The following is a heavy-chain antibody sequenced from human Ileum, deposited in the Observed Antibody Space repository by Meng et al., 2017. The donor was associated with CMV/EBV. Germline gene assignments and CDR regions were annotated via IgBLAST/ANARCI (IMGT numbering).Heavy chain of an antibody. CDR3: ARVMDNNWYSRYYSMDV. D-gene: IGHD2-21*01. J-gene: IGHJ6*02. Sequence: GGSLRLSCVVTGFTFSRYSMHWVRQAPGKGLEWVAQISNDGSEKYYVDSVKGRFTISRDNSQKTLSLQMDSLRGEDTAVYYCARVMDNNWYSRYYSMDVWGRGTTVTV. CDR1: GFTFSRYS. V-gene: IGHV3-30-3*01. CDR2: ISNDGSEK.